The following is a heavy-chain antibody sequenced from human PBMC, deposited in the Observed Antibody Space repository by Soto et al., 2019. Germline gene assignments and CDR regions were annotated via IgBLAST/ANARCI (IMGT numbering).Heavy chain of an antibody. CDR3: AKDGLSDSPSALDY. V-gene: IGHV3-23*01. CDR1: GVMFSRSG. CDR2: IGGSGRNT. Sequence: VQLLESGGGLAQPGGSLRLSCAASGVMFSRSGMTWVRQAPGMRLESVAGIGGSGRNTYYADSVKGRFTISRDNSKNTLFLQMNSLRDEDTAVYYCAKDGLSDSPSALDYWGQGTRVTVSS. J-gene: IGHJ4*02. D-gene: IGHD6-13*01.